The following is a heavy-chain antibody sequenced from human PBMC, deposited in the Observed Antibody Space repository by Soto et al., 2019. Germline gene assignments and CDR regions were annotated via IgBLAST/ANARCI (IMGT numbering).Heavy chain of an antibody. CDR1: GGAISSGGYS. Sequence: PSETLSLTCAVSGGAISSGGYSWSWIRQPPGKVLEWIVYIYHSGSTYYNPSLKSRVTISLDRSNNQFSLKLSSVTSSYTSVYYCXXRGPLPTAGNVEYSYYGMDVWGQGTTVTVSS. J-gene: IGHJ6*02. CDR3: XXRGPLPTAGNVEYSYYGMDV. CDR2: IYHSGST. V-gene: IGHV4-30-2*01. D-gene: IGHD1-26*01.